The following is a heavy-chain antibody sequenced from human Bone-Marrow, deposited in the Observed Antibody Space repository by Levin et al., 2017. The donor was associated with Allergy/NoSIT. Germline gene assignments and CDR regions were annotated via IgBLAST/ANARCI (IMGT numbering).Heavy chain of an antibody. J-gene: IGHJ4*02. CDR1: GGSFSGYY. V-gene: IGHV4-34*01. Sequence: SETLSLTCAVYGGSFSGYYWSWIRQPPGKGLEWIGEINHSGSTNYNPSLKSRVTISVDTSKNQFSLKLSSVTAADTAVYYCARGPPYYDYIWGSYRLFDYWGQGTLVTVSS. CDR3: ARGPPYYDYIWGSYRLFDY. D-gene: IGHD3-16*02. CDR2: INHSGST.